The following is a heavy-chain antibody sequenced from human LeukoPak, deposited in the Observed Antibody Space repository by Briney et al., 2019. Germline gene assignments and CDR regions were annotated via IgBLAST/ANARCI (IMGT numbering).Heavy chain of an antibody. CDR1: GYTFTSYG. J-gene: IGHJ5*02. CDR3: ARGFPIAAAGTGFDP. CDR2: ISAYNGNT. Sequence: ASVKVSCKASGYTFTSYGISWVRQAPGQGLEWMGWISAYNGNTNYAQKLQGRVTMTTDTSTSTAYMELRSLRSDDTAVYYCARGFPIAAAGTGFDPWGQGTLVTVSS. V-gene: IGHV1-18*01. D-gene: IGHD6-13*01.